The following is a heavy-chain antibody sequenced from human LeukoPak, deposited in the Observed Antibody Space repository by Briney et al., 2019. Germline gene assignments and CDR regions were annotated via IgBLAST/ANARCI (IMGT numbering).Heavy chain of an antibody. CDR1: GGSISSSSYY. D-gene: IGHD6-19*01. CDR2: IYYSGST. J-gene: IGHJ4*02. CDR3: ARQWLARPAFDY. Sequence: SETLSLTCTVSGGSISSSSYYWGWIRQPPGKGLEWIGSIYYSGSTYYNPSLKSRVTISVDTSKNQFSLKLSSVTAADTAVYYCARQWLARPAFDYWGQGTLVTVSS. V-gene: IGHV4-39*01.